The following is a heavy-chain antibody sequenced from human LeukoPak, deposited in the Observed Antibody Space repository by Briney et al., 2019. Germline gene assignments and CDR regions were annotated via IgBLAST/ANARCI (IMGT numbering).Heavy chain of an antibody. D-gene: IGHD3-22*01. CDR3: ARGGDSSGFVD. CDR2: IYHSGST. V-gene: IGHV4-30-2*01. J-gene: IGHJ4*02. CDR1: GGSISSGGYS. Sequence: PSQTLSLTCAVSGGSISSGGYSWSWIRQPPGKGLEWIGYIYHSGSTYYNPSLKSRVTISVDTSKNQFSLKLSSVTAADTAVYYCARGGDSSGFVDWGQGTLVTVSS.